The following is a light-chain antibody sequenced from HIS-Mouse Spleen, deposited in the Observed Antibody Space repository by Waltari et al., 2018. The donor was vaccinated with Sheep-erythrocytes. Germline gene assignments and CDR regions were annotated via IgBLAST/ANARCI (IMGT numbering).Light chain of an antibody. CDR3: QQYDNLPYT. CDR2: GAS. CDR1: QDISKY. Sequence: DIQITQSPSSLSASVGDRVSIICQARQDISKYLNRYQQKPGKATKLRIYGASNLETRVPSRVSGSGSSTDCTYTIRSLQPEDIASYYCQQYDNLPYTFGQGTKLEIK. V-gene: IGKV1-33*01. J-gene: IGKJ2*01.